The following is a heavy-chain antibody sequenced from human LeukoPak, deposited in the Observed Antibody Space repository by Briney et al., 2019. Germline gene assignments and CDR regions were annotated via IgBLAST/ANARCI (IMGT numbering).Heavy chain of an antibody. V-gene: IGHV5-10-1*01. D-gene: IGHD3-16*01. J-gene: IGHJ3*02. CDR2: IDPSDSYT. CDR3: ARALRITFGGGRGAFDI. CDR1: GYSFTNYW. Sequence: GESLKISCKGSGYSFTNYWISWVRQMPGKGLEWMGRIDPSDSYTNYSPSFQGHLTISADKSISTAYLQWSSLRASDTAMYYCARALRITFGGGRGAFDIWGQGTMVTVSS.